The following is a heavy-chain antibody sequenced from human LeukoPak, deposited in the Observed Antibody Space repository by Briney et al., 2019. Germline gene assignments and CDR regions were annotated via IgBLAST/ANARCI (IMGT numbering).Heavy chain of an antibody. CDR1: GFSFSAYP. CDR2: FSVSGDDS. Sequence: GGSLRLPCGVSGFSFSAYPTVGVRQSPGKGRQGLSGFSVSGDDSFPGDRVKGRFPISKTNSKTMLYLQMTGLRAGDTAEYYCAKSLCTRANGTRCAFHIWGQGTLVTVSS. CDR3: AKSLCTRANGTRCAFHI. V-gene: IGHV3-23*01. J-gene: IGHJ3*02. D-gene: IGHD2-8*01.